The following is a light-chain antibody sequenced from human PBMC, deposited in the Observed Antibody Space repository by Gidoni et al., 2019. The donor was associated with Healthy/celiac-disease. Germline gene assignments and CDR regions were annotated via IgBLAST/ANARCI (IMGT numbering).Light chain of an antibody. J-gene: IGLJ2*01. CDR1: SSNIGAGYD. V-gene: IGLV1-40*01. Sequence: QSVLTQPPSVSGAPGPRVTISCTGSSSNIGAGYDVHWYQQLPGTAPKLLIYGNSNRPSGVPVRFSGSKSGTSASLAITGLQAEDEADYYCQSYDSSLSGSVFGGGTKLTVL. CDR3: QSYDSSLSGSV. CDR2: GNS.